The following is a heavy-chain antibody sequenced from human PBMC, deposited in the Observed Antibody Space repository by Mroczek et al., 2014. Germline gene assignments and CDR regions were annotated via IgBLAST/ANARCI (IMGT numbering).Heavy chain of an antibody. D-gene: IGHD3-22*01. CDR3: FLDYDSSGSGYYYYYGMDV. Sequence: SGAEVKKPGASVKVSCKASGYTFTSYDINWVRQATGQGLEWMGWMNPNSGNTGYAQKFQGRVTMTRNTSISTAYMELSSLRSEDTAVYYCFLDYDSSGSGYYYYYGMDVWGQGTTVTVSS. CDR1: GYTFTSYD. J-gene: IGHJ6*02. CDR2: MNPNSGNT. V-gene: IGHV1-8*01.